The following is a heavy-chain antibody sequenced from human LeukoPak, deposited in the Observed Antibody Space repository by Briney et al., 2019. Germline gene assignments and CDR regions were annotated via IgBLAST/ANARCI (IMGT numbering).Heavy chain of an antibody. J-gene: IGHJ3*02. CDR2: ISGVSSFI. D-gene: IGHD4-23*01. CDR1: GFTFHNYD. Sequence: GGSLRLSCAASGFTFHNYDMNWVRQAPGKGLEWVSSISGVSSFIYYADSVKGRFTISRDNGKNSLYLQMNSLRVEDTAVYYCARPTTTVTLSAHAFDIWGQGTMVTVSS. CDR3: ARPTTTVTLSAHAFDI. V-gene: IGHV3-21*01.